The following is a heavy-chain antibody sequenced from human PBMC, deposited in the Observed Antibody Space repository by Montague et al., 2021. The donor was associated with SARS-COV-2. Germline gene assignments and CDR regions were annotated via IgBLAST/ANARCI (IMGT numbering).Heavy chain of an antibody. D-gene: IGHD2-21*01. J-gene: IGHJ4*02. CDR3: ARWDPQTLTLIGLRGESASDX. V-gene: IGHV4-34*01. CDR2: INHSGTT. Sequence: SETRSLTCAVYGGSFSGYYWTWIRQSPGKGLEWIAEINHSGTTNYNFNPSLRSRVTISVDTSKSQFSLKLSSVTAVDTGVYYCARWDPQTLTLIGLRGESASDXWGQGTLVTVSS. CDR1: GGSFSGYY.